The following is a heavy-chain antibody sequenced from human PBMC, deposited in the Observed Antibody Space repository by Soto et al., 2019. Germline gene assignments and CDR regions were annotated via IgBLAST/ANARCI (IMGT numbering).Heavy chain of an antibody. CDR2: ISWNSGSI. J-gene: IGHJ4*02. CDR1: GFTFDDYA. CDR3: AKDRGLVLSFYFDY. V-gene: IGHV3-9*01. D-gene: IGHD6-19*01. Sequence: EVQLVESGGGLVQPGRSVRLSCAASGFTFDDYAMHWVRQAPGKGLEWVSGISWNSGSIGYADSVKGRFTISRDNAKNSLYLQMTSLRAEDTALYYCAKDRGLVLSFYFDYWGQGTLVTVSS.